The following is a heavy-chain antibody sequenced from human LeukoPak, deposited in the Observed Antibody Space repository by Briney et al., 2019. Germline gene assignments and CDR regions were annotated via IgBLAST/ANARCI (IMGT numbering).Heavy chain of an antibody. J-gene: IGHJ4*02. D-gene: IGHD3-22*01. CDR2: ISWNSGSI. CDR1: GFTFDDYA. V-gene: IGHV3-9*01. CDR3: AKDNYYDALGY. Sequence: GGSLRLSCAASGFTFDDYAMHWVRQAPGKGLEWVSGISWNSGSIGYADSVKGRFTISRDNAKNSLYLQMNSLRAEDTALYYCAKDNYYDALGYWGQGTLVTVSS.